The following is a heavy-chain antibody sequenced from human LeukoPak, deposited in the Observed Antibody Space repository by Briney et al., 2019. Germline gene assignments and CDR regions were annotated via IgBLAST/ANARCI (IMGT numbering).Heavy chain of an antibody. V-gene: IGHV3-53*01. CDR3: ARMASDGDYVDGY. Sequence: PGRSLRLSCTASGFSFGDYAMSWVRQAPGKGLEWVSLIYSGGNTYYADSVKGRFTISRDNSKNTLYLQMNSLRAEDTAVYFCARMASDGDYVDGYWGQGTLVTVSS. CDR1: GFSFGDYA. J-gene: IGHJ4*02. CDR2: IYSGGNT. D-gene: IGHD4-17*01.